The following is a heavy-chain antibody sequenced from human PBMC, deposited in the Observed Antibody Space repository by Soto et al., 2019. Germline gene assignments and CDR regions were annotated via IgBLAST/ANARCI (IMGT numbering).Heavy chain of an antibody. J-gene: IGHJ4*02. D-gene: IGHD2-8*01. V-gene: IGHV4-34*01. CDR2: INHSGST. CDR3: ASYSPKNLDIVPYFDY. CDR1: GGSFSGYY. Sequence: QVQLQQWGAGLLKPSETLSLTCAVYGGSFSGYYWSWIRQPPGKGLEWIGEINHSGSTNYNPSLKRRVTISVDTSKNQFSLKLSSVTAADTAVYYCASYSPKNLDIVPYFDYWGQGTLVTVSS.